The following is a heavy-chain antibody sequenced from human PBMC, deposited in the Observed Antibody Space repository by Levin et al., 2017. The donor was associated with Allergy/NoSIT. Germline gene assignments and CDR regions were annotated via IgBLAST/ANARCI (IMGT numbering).Heavy chain of an antibody. CDR1: GGTFSSYA. CDR2: IIPIFGTA. Sequence: KISCKASGGTFSSYAISWVRQAPGQGLEWMGGIIPIFGTANYAQKFQGRVTITADESTSTAYMELSSLRSEDTAVYYCARDPWDYDSSGHGDYWGQGTLVTVSS. V-gene: IGHV1-69*01. CDR3: ARDPWDYDSSGHGDY. J-gene: IGHJ4*02. D-gene: IGHD3-22*01.